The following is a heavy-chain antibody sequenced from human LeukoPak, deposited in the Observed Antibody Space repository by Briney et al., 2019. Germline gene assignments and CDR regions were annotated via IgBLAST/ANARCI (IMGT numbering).Heavy chain of an antibody. CDR2: IKSKTDGGTT. J-gene: IGHJ4*02. CDR1: GFTFSNTW. D-gene: IGHD5-18*01. Sequence: PGGSLRLSCAASGFTFSNTWMSWVRQAPGKGLEWVGRIKSKTDGGTTDYAAPVKGRFSISRDDSKNTLYLQMNSLRAEDTAVYYCAKDGGYSYEFDYWGQGTLVTVSS. CDR3: AKDGGYSYEFDY. V-gene: IGHV3-15*01.